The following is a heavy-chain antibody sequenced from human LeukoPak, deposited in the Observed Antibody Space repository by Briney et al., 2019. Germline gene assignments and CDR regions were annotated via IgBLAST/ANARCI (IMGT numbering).Heavy chain of an antibody. Sequence: SETLSLTCVVYGGSFSGYYWSWIRQPPGKGLEWIGEIDQSGTTNHNPSLKSRVTISIDTSKKQFSLTLTSMTAADTAVYYCARVPHYYFGYGYFDTWGQGTRVTVSS. D-gene: IGHD3-10*01. CDR3: ARVPHYYFGYGYFDT. CDR2: IDQSGTT. CDR1: GGSFSGYY. J-gene: IGHJ4*02. V-gene: IGHV4-34*01.